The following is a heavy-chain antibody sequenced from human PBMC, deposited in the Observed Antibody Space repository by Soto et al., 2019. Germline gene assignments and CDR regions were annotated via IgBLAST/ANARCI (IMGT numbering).Heavy chain of an antibody. CDR2: IIPIFGTA. D-gene: IGHD1-26*01. CDR3: ARKIYIVGATNWFDP. CDR1: GGTFSSYA. V-gene: IGHV1-69*12. Sequence: QVQLVQSGAEVKKPGSSVKVSCKASGGTFSSYAISWVRQAPGQGLEWMGGIIPIFGTANYAQKFQGRVTITADESTSTAYMELSSLRSEETAVYYCARKIYIVGATNWFDPWGQGTLVTVSS. J-gene: IGHJ5*02.